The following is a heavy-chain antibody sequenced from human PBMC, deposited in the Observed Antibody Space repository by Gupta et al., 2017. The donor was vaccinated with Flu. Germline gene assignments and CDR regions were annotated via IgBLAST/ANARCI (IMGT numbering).Heavy chain of an antibody. CDR1: GGSISSSSYS. Sequence: QLQLQESGPGLVKPSETLSLTCTVSGGSISSSSYSWGWIRQPPGKGLEWIGSIYYSGSTYYNPSLKSRVTISVDTSKNQFSLKLSSVTAADTAVYYCARKPSSGWYLYYFDYWGQGTLVTVSS. V-gene: IGHV4-39*01. J-gene: IGHJ4*02. CDR2: IYYSGST. D-gene: IGHD6-19*01. CDR3: ARKPSSGWYLYYFDY.